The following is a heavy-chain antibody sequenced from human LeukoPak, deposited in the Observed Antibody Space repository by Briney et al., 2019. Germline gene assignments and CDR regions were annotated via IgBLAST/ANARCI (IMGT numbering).Heavy chain of an antibody. CDR2: IYHSGGT. V-gene: IGHV4-30-2*01. Sequence: SETLSLTCAVSGGSISSGGYSWSWIRQPPGKGLEWIGYIYHSGGTYYNPSLKSRVTISVDGSKNQFSLKLSSVTAADTAVYYCAGSITMVRGVIITPPAFDPWGQGTLVTVSS. CDR3: AGSITMVRGVIITPPAFDP. CDR1: GGSISSGGYS. D-gene: IGHD3-10*01. J-gene: IGHJ5*02.